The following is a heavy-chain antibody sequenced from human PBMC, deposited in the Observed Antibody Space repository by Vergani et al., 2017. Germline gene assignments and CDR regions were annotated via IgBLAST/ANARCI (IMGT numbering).Heavy chain of an antibody. J-gene: IGHJ4*02. D-gene: IGHD4-11*01. V-gene: IGHV3-21*01. CDR3: ASTVTHGVPTSGDYYFDY. CDR1: GFTFSSYS. Sequence: EVQLVESGGGLVKPGGSLRLSCAASGFTFSSYSMNWVRQAPGKGLEWVSSISSSSSYIYYADSVKGRFTISRDNAKNSLYLQMNSLRAEDTAVYYCASTVTHGVPTSGDYYFDYWGQGTLVTVSS. CDR2: ISSSSSYI.